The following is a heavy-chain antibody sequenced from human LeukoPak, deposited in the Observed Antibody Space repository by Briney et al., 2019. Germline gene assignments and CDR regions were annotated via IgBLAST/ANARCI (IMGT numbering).Heavy chain of an antibody. CDR3: ARGGGLDV. CDR1: GFTFSSYW. D-gene: IGHD3-16*01. V-gene: IGHV3-74*01. CDR2: IASDGSST. J-gene: IGHJ6*02. Sequence: GGSLRLSCAASGFTFSSYWMNWVRQAPGKGLVWVSRIASDGSSTTYADSVKGRFSISRDNAKNTLYLQMNSLRAEDTAVYFCARGGGLDVWGQGATVTVSS.